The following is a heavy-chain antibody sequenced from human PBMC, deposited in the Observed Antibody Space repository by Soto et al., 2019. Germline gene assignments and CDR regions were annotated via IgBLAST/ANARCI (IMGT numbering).Heavy chain of an antibody. V-gene: IGHV1-69*08. D-gene: IGHD3-16*02. CDR3: ARDHNYGGVIVRYAFDI. J-gene: IGHJ3*02. CDR2: IIPILGIA. Sequence: QVQLVQSGAEVKKPGSSVKVSCKASGGTFSSYTISWVRQAPGQGLEWMGRIIPILGIANYAQKFQGRVTITADKSTSTAYMELSSLRSEDTAVYYCARDHNYGGVIVRYAFDIWGQGTMVTVSS. CDR1: GGTFSSYT.